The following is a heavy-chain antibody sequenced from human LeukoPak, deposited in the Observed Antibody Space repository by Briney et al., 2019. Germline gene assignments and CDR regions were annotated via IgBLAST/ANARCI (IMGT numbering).Heavy chain of an antibody. CDR2: IIPILGIA. D-gene: IGHD4-17*01. V-gene: IGHV1-69*04. Sequence: GASVKVSCKASGGTFSSYAISWVRQAPGQGLEWMGRIIPILGIANYAQKFQGRVTITADKSTGTAYMELSSLRSEDTAVYYCARGGYGGNPFDYWGQGTLVTVSS. CDR3: ARGGYGGNPFDY. J-gene: IGHJ4*02. CDR1: GGTFSSYA.